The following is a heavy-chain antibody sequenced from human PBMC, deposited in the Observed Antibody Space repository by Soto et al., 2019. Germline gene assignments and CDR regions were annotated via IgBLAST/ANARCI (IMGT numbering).Heavy chain of an antibody. V-gene: IGHV3-23*01. J-gene: IGHJ4*02. CDR1: GFTFSSYA. CDR3: AKVGSDYSNDY. CDR2: ISGSGGST. D-gene: IGHD5-12*01. Sequence: EVQLLESGGGLVQPGGSLRRSCAASGFTFSSYAMSWVRQAPGKGLEWVSAISGSGGSTYYADSVKGRFTISRDNSKNTLYLQMNSLRAEYTAVYSCAKVGSDYSNDYWGQGTLVTVSS.